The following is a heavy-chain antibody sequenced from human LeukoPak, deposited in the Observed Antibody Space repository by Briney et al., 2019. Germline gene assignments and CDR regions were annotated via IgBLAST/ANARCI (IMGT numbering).Heavy chain of an antibody. CDR2: IYYSGST. J-gene: IGHJ5*02. Sequence: PSETLSLTCTVSGGSISSGGYYWRWIRQHPGKGLEWIGYIYYSGSTYYNPSLKSRVTISVDTSKNQFSLKLSSVTAADTAVYYCARDSRSSFDPWGQGTLVTVSS. CDR1: GGSISSGGYY. CDR3: ARDSRSSFDP. V-gene: IGHV4-31*03.